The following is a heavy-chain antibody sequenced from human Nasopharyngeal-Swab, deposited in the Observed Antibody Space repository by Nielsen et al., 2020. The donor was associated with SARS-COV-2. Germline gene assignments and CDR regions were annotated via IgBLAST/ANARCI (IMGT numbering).Heavy chain of an antibody. Sequence: GESLKISCAASGFTFSSYGMHWVRQAPGKGLEWGAVIWYDGSNKYYADSVKGRFTISRDNSKNTLYLQMNSLRAEDTAVYYCARDTPLGYYGSGSYENGTDYWGQGTLVTVSS. CDR3: ARDTPLGYYGSGSYENGTDY. J-gene: IGHJ4*02. D-gene: IGHD3-10*01. V-gene: IGHV3-33*01. CDR2: IWYDGSNK. CDR1: GFTFSSYG.